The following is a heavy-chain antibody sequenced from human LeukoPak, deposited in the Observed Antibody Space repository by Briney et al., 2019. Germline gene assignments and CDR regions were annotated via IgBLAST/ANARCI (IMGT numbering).Heavy chain of an antibody. V-gene: IGHV4-34*01. CDR1: GGSFSGYY. J-gene: IGHJ4*02. CDR3: ASMDYDFWSGYSTLDY. CDR2: INHSGST. D-gene: IGHD3-3*01. Sequence: PSETLSLTCAVYGGSFSGYYWSWIRQPPGKGLEWIGEINHSGSTNYNPSLKRRVTISVATSKNQFSLKLSSVAAADTAVYYCASMDYDFWSGYSTLDYWGQGTLVTVSS.